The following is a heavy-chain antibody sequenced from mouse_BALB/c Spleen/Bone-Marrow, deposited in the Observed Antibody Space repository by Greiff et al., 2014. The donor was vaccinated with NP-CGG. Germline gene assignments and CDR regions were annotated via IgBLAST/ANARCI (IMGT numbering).Heavy chain of an antibody. CDR3: TRSGTLGSMDY. J-gene: IGHJ4*01. V-gene: IGHV5-17*02. CDR2: ISSGSSTI. CDR1: GFTFSSFG. Sequence: EVNVVESGGGLVQPGGSRKLSCAASGFTFSSFGMPWVRQAPEKGLEWVAYISSGSSTIYYADTMKGRFTISRDNPKNTLFLQMASLRSEDTAMYYCTRSGTLGSMDYWGQGTSVTVSS. D-gene: IGHD3-3*01.